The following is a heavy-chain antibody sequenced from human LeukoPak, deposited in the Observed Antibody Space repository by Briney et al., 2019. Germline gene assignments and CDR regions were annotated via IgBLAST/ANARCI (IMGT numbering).Heavy chain of an antibody. CDR1: GYTFTGYY. CDR2: INPNSGGT. D-gene: IGHD4-17*01. J-gene: IGHJ4*02. CDR3: ARVRDYGDYLFDY. Sequence: ASVKVSSKASGYTFTGYYMHWVRQAPGQGLEWMGWINPNSGGTNYAQKFQGRVTMTRDTSISTAYMELSRLRSDDTAVYYCARVRDYGDYLFDYWGQGTLVTVSS. V-gene: IGHV1-2*02.